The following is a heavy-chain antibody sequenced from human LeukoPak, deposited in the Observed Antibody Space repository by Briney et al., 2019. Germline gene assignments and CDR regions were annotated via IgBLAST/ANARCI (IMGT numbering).Heavy chain of an antibody. CDR1: GFTFSDYY. V-gene: IGHV3-11*06. Sequence: EGSLRLSCAASGFTFSDYYMSWIRQAPGKGLEWVSYISSSSSYIYYADSVKGRFTISRDNAKNSLYLQMNSLRAEDTAVYYCARDDGGEYYYDSGTFDYWGQGTLVTVSS. CDR3: ARDDGGEYYYDSGTFDY. CDR2: ISSSSSYI. J-gene: IGHJ4*02. D-gene: IGHD3-10*01.